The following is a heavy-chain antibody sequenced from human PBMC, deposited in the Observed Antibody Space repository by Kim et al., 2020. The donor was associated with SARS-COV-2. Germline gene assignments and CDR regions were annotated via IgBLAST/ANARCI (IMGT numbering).Heavy chain of an antibody. J-gene: IGHJ4*02. CDR1: GFTFSSYG. CDR2: IWYDGSNK. D-gene: IGHD3-22*01. Sequence: GGSLRLSCAASGFTFSSYGMNWVRQAPGKGLEWVAVIWYDGSNKYYADSVKGRFTISRDNSKNTLYLQMNSLRAEDTAVYYCAREGAYYYDSSGYYPDYWGQGTLVTVSS. CDR3: AREGAYYYDSSGYYPDY. V-gene: IGHV3-33*01.